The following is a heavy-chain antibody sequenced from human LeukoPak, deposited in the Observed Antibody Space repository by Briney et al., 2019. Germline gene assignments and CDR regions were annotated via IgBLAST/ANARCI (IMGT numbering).Heavy chain of an antibody. CDR3: ARQGGLGNYATGSWFDP. V-gene: IGHV3-23*01. J-gene: IGHJ5*02. D-gene: IGHD1-7*01. CDR1: GFPFSNYT. CDR2: ISGSGGST. Sequence: PGGSLRLSCAASGFPFSNYTMNWVRRAPGKGLEWVSAISGSGGSTYYADSVKGRFTISRDNSKNTLYLQMNSLRAEDTAMYYCARQGGLGNYATGSWFDPWGQGTLVTVSS.